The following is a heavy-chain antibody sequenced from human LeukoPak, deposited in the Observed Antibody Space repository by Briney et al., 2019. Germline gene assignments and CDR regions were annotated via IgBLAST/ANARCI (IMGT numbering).Heavy chain of an antibody. CDR3: AKDAYSYGPRGLFDY. J-gene: IGHJ4*02. CDR2: ISWNSGSI. D-gene: IGHD5-18*01. Sequence: GRSLRLSCAASRFTFDDYAMHWVRQAPGKGLEWVSGISWNSGSIGYADSVKGRFTISRDNAKNSLYLQMNSLRAEDTALYYCAKDAYSYGPRGLFDYWGQGTLVTVSS. V-gene: IGHV3-9*01. CDR1: RFTFDDYA.